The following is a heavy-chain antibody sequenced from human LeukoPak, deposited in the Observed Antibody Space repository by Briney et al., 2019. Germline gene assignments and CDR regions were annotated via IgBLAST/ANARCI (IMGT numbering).Heavy chain of an antibody. J-gene: IGHJ4*02. D-gene: IGHD3-9*01. CDR2: LGNP. CDR3: ASLIGLDTYYDILTGYYSDY. CDR1: GASTTGGYY. Sequence: SETLSLTCAVSGASTTGGYYWTWIRQPPGKGLEWIGYLGNPNYNPSLKSRVTISVDTSKNQFSLKLSSVTAADTAVYYCASLIGLDTYYDILTGYYSDYWGQGTLVTVSS. V-gene: IGHV4-4*08.